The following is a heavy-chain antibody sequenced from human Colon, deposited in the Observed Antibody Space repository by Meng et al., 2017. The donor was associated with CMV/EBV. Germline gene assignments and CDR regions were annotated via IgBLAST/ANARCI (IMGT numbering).Heavy chain of an antibody. Sequence: GGSLRLSCAASGFTFNTYAMSWVRQAPGKGLEWVSSISLNGETIYYRDSVRGRFTSSRDNSIDMFHLQMNSLRADDTAVYYCAGGLPVRGFLYHFEYWGQGALVTVSS. J-gene: IGHJ4*02. V-gene: IGHV3-23*01. CDR2: ISLNGETI. D-gene: IGHD2-15*01. CDR1: GFTFNTYA. CDR3: AGGLPVRGFLYHFEY.